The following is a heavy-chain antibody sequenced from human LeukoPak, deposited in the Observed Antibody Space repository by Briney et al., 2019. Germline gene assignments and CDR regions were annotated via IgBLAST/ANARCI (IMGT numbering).Heavy chain of an antibody. CDR2: ISFDGYST. D-gene: IGHD2-2*03. CDR1: GFTFRSSR. Sequence: GGSLRLSCAASGFTFRSSRMHWVRQAPGQGLVWVSRISFDGYSTSYADSVKGRFTISRDNAKNTLYLQMNSLRAEDTAVYYCASTPGYCSSTTCFEYFHHWGQGTLVTVSS. J-gene: IGHJ1*01. V-gene: IGHV3-74*01. CDR3: ASTPGYCSSTTCFEYFHH.